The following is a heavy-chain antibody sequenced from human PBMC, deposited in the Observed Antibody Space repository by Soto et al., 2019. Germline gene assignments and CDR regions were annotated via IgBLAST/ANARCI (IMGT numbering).Heavy chain of an antibody. D-gene: IGHD3-16*02. CDR2: ISGSGGST. V-gene: IGHV3-23*01. J-gene: IGHJ3*02. Sequence: ESGGGLVQPGGSLRLSCAASGFTFSSYAMSWVRQAPGKGLEWVSAISGSGGSTYYADSVKGRFTISRDNSKNTLYLQMNSLRAEDTAVYYCAKTYIWGSYRLDAFDIWGQGTMVTVSS. CDR1: GFTFSSYA. CDR3: AKTYIWGSYRLDAFDI.